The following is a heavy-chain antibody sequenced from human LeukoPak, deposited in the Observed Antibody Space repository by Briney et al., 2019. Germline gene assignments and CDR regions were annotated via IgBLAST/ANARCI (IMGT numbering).Heavy chain of an antibody. CDR3: ARDGEYGASQYYLDY. V-gene: IGHV1-18*01. CDR2: ISDYNGNT. CDR1: GYTFTNYA. J-gene: IGHJ4*02. D-gene: IGHD4/OR15-4a*01. Sequence: ASVKVSCKASGYTFTNYAITWVRHPPGQGLEWMWWISDYNGNTKYAQKLQGRVTLTADTSTNTAYMELRSLRSDDTAVYYCARDGEYGASQYYLDYWGQGTRVTVS.